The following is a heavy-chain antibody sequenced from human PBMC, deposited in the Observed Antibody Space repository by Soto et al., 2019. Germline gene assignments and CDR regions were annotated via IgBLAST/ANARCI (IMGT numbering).Heavy chain of an antibody. CDR2: INHSGST. CDR3: ARGPGVLMVYAMIGLYNWFDP. J-gene: IGHJ5*02. CDR1: GGSFSGYY. Sequence: PSETLSLTCAVYGGSFSGYYWSWIRQPPGKGLEWSGEINHSGSTNYNPSLKSRVTISVDTSKNQLSLKLSSVTAADTAVYYCARGPGVLMVYAMIGLYNWFDPWGQGTLVTVSS. D-gene: IGHD2-8*01. V-gene: IGHV4-34*01.